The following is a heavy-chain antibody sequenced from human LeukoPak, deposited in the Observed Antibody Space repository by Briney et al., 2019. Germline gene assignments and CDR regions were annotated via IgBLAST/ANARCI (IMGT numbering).Heavy chain of an antibody. Sequence: PSETLSLTCTVSGGSISSGGYYWSWIRQHPEKGLEWIGYIYYSGSTYYNPSLKSRVTISVDTSKNQFSLKLSSVTAADTAVYYCARGSGYSGYDFNTRFDYWGQGTLVTVSS. V-gene: IGHV4-31*03. J-gene: IGHJ4*02. CDR2: IYYSGST. CDR3: ARGSGYSGYDFNTRFDY. D-gene: IGHD5-12*01. CDR1: GGSISSGGYY.